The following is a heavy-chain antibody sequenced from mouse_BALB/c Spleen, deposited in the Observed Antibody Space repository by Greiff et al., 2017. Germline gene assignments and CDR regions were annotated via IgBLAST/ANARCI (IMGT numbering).Heavy chain of an antibody. CDR2: ISSGGGST. Sequence: EVKRVESGGGLVKPGGSLKLSCAASGFAFSSYDMSWVRPTPEKRLEWVAYISSGGGSTYYPDTVKGRFTISRDNAKNTLYLQMSSLKSEDTAMYYCARQSMTYYFDYWGQGTTLTVSS. J-gene: IGHJ2*01. D-gene: IGHD2-10*02. V-gene: IGHV5-12-1*01. CDR1: GFAFSSYD. CDR3: ARQSMTYYFDY.